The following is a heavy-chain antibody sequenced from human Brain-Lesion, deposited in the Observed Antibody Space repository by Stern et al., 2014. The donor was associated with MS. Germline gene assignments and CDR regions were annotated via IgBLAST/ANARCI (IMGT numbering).Heavy chain of an antibody. Sequence: QVQLMQSGAEVKKTGSSVKVSCQASGNTFTNRYLHWVRQAHGQALEWMGWITPFTGNTNYAQNFQDRVTITMDRSMSTAYMDLSSLRSDDTAIYFCAEGGSYGFVYWGQGTLVTVSS. V-gene: IGHV1-45*02. D-gene: IGHD4-17*01. J-gene: IGHJ4*02. CDR1: GNTFTNRY. CDR3: AEGGSYGFVY. CDR2: ITPFTGNT.